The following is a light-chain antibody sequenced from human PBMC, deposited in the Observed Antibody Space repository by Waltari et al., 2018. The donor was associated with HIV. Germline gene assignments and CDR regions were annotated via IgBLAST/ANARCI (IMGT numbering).Light chain of an antibody. Sequence: QALVTQEPSLTVSPAGTVILTCASNSGPVTKNNYPYLFQQKSGQAPQPLIFDAVKSHSWTPGRFSGLLLGGKAALTLLDAQPEDEAVYFCLLSFGGSRLFGGGTKLTVL. J-gene: IGLJ3*02. CDR2: DAV. V-gene: IGLV7-46*02. CDR1: SGPVTKNNY. CDR3: LLSFGGSRL.